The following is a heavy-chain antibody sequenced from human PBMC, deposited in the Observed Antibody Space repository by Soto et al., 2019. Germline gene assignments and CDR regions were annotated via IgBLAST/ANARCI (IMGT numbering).Heavy chain of an antibody. Sequence: WETLSLTCAVYGVSFSGYYWSWIGQPPGKGLEWIGEINHSGSTNYNPSLKSRVTISVDTSKNQFSLKLSSVTAADTAVYYCERVTVVPYYYSYGMDVWGQGTTVTGSS. CDR1: GVSFSGYY. J-gene: IGHJ6*01. D-gene: IGHD2-15*01. CDR3: ERVTVVPYYYSYGMDV. V-gene: IGHV4-34*01. CDR2: INHSGST.